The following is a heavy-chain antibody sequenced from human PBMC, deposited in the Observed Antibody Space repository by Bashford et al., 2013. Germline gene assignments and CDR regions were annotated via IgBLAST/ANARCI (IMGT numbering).Heavy chain of an antibody. D-gene: IGHD3-22*01. CDR2: IIPIFGTA. CDR3: ARGTNYYDSSGYYPYYYYYGMDV. V-gene: IGHV1-69*13. Sequence: SVKVSCKASGGTFSSYAISWVRQAPGQGLEWMGGIIPIFGTANYAQKFQGRVTITADESTSTAYMELSSLRSEDTAVYYCARGTNYYDSSGYYPYYYYYGMDVVGPRDHGHRLL. CDR1: GGTFSSYA. J-gene: IGHJ6*02.